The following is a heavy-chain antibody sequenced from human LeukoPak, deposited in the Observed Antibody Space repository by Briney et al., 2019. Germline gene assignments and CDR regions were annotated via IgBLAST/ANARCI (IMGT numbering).Heavy chain of an antibody. CDR2: INSDGSST. CDR1: GFTFSSYW. Sequence: SGGSLRLSCAASGFTFSSYWMDWFGQAPGKGLVWVSRINSDGSSTSYADSVKGRFTISRDNAKNTLYLQMNSLRAEDTAVYYCARDLTGGALWFTYWGQGTLVTVSS. D-gene: IGHD3-10*01. J-gene: IGHJ4*02. V-gene: IGHV3-74*01. CDR3: ARDLTGGALWFTY.